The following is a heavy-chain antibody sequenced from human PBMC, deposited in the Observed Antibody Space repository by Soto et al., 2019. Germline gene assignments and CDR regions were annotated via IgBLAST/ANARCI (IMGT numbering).Heavy chain of an antibody. CDR3: ARHMVRGVIIYGSKFDY. Sequence: QVQLVQSGAEVKKSGASVKVSCKASGYTFTSYGISWVRQAPGQGLEWMGWISAYNGNTNYAQKLQGRVTMTTDTSTSTAYMELRSLRSDDPAVYYCARHMVRGVIIYGSKFDYWGQGTLVTVSS. V-gene: IGHV1-18*01. D-gene: IGHD3-10*01. J-gene: IGHJ4*02. CDR2: ISAYNGNT. CDR1: GYTFTSYG.